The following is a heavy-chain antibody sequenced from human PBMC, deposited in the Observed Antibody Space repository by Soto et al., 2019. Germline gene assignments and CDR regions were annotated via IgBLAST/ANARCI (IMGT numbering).Heavy chain of an antibody. Sequence: QVTLKESGPVLVKPTETLTLTCAVSGFSLSDARMGVSWIRQPPGKALEWLAHIFCNDEKTYSTSLKSRLTISKDPSKGQVVLTLSSMDPVDTATYFCAHVRQWDGAQSYGYWGRGTLVTVSS. CDR3: AHVRQWDGAQSYGY. J-gene: IGHJ4*02. CDR2: IFCNDEK. V-gene: IGHV2-26*01. D-gene: IGHD1-26*01. CDR1: GFSLSDARMG.